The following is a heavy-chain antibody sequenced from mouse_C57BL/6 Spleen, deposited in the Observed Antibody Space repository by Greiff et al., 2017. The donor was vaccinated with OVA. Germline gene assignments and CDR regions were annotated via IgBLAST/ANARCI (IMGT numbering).Heavy chain of an antibody. J-gene: IGHJ3*01. D-gene: IGHD1-1*01. V-gene: IGHV14-4*01. CDR3: SYYYGSKAWFAY. CDR2: IDPENGDT. Sequence: VHVKQSGAELVRPGASVKLSCTASGFNIKDDYMHWVKQRPEQGLEWIGWIDPENGDTEYASKFQGKATITADTSSNTAYLHLSSLTSEDTAVYYCSYYYGSKAWFAYWGQGTLVTVSA. CDR1: GFNIKDDY.